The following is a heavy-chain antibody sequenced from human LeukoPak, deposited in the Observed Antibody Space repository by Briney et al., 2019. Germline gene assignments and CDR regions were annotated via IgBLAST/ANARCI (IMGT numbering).Heavy chain of an antibody. D-gene: IGHD1-1*01. CDR1: GYTLSSYS. CDR2: ISTNTGNP. Sequence: GASVKVSCKASGYTLSSYSMNWVRQAPGQGLQWMGWISTNTGNPTYAQGFTGRFVFSLDTSVSTAYLQISSLKAEDTAVYYCARGIWTGPTGTVEGWFDPWGQGTLVIVSS. V-gene: IGHV7-4-1*02. CDR3: ARGIWTGPTGTVEGWFDP. J-gene: IGHJ5*02.